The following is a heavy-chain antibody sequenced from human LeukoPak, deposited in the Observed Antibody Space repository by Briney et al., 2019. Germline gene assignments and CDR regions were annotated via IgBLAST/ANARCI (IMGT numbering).Heavy chain of an antibody. CDR1: GFTFSDAW. V-gene: IGHV3-15*01. Sequence: PGGSLRLSCAASGFTFSDAWMSWVRQAPGQGLELVGRVKSKTHGETTAYAAPVKGRFTISRDDSKTTVYLQMNSLKSEDAALYYCTTERPYFDNWGQGTLVTVSS. CDR3: TTERPYFDN. J-gene: IGHJ4*02. CDR2: VKSKTHGETT.